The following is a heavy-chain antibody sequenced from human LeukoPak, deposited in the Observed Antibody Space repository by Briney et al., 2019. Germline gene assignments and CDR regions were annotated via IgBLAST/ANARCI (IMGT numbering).Heavy chain of an antibody. V-gene: IGHV4-61*02. J-gene: IGHJ4*02. CDR3: ARVGIASFDY. CDR2: IFTSGST. CDR1: GGSMSSGSYY. Sequence: SETLSLTCTVSGGSMSSGSYYWSWIRQPAGKGLEWIGRIFTSGSTNYNPSLKSRVTMSVDTSKNQFSLKLSSVTAADTAVYYCARVGIASFDYWGQGTLVTVSS. D-gene: IGHD3-3*02.